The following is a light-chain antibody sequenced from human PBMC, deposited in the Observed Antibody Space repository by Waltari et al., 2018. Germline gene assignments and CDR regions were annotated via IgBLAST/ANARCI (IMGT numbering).Light chain of an antibody. CDR1: NIGSKN. Sequence: SYVLTQPPSVSVAPGQTARISCAGNNIGSKNVHWYQQKPGQAPVLVVYDDGDRPYGIPERFSGSNSGNTATLTISRADAGDEADYYCQVWDSGSDHYVFGTVTKVTVL. J-gene: IGLJ1*01. V-gene: IGLV3-21*02. CDR2: DDG. CDR3: QVWDSGSDHYV.